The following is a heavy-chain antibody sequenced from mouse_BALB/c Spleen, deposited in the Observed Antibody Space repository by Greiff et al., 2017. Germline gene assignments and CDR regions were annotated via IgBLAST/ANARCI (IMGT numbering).Heavy chain of an antibody. Sequence: EVQGVESGGGLVKPGGSLKLSCAASGFTFSSYAMSWVRQTPEKRLEWVASISSGGSTYYPDSVKGRFTISRDNARNILYLQMSSLRSEDTAMYYCARGGDYYGTGFDYWGQGTTLTVSS. CDR2: ISSGGST. J-gene: IGHJ2*01. V-gene: IGHV5-6-5*01. CDR3: ARGGDYYGTGFDY. D-gene: IGHD1-2*01. CDR1: GFTFSSYA.